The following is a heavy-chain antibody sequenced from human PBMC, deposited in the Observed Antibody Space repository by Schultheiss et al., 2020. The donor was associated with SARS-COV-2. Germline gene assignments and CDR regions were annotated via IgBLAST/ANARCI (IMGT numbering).Heavy chain of an antibody. Sequence: LETLSLTCAVYGGSFSGYYWSWIRQPPGKGLEWIGEINHSGSTNYNPSLKSRVTISVDTSKNQFSLKLSSVTAADTAVYYCARDGDYYDSSGYGDYWGQGTLVTVSS. V-gene: IGHV4-34*01. CDR1: GGSFSGYY. CDR3: ARDGDYYDSSGYGDY. CDR2: INHSGST. J-gene: IGHJ4*02. D-gene: IGHD3-22*01.